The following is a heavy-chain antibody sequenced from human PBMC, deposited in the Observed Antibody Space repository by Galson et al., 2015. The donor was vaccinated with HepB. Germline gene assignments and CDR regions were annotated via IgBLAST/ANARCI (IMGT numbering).Heavy chain of an antibody. D-gene: IGHD3-3*01. J-gene: IGHJ4*02. Sequence: SSYAMSWVRQAPGKGLEWVSAISGSGGSTYYADSVKGRFTISRDNSKNTLYLQMNSLRAEDTAVYYCAKVYDFWSGYCYFDYWGQGTLVTVSS. CDR2: ISGSGGST. CDR3: AKVYDFWSGYCYFDY. V-gene: IGHV3-23*01. CDR1: SSYA.